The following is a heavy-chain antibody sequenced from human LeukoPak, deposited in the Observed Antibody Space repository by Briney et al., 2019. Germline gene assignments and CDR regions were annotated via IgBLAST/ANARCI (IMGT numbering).Heavy chain of an antibody. CDR1: GGSISSNNW. CDR2: IFHSGST. CDR3: VSGTTVTNFAY. V-gene: IGHV4-4*02. Sequence: SGTLSLTCAVFGGSISSNNWWSWVRQPPGKGLEWIGEIFHSGSTNYNPSLKSRVTISVDKSKNQFSLKLNSVTAADTAVYYCVSGTTVTNFAYWGQGTLVTVSS. J-gene: IGHJ4*02. D-gene: IGHD4-17*01.